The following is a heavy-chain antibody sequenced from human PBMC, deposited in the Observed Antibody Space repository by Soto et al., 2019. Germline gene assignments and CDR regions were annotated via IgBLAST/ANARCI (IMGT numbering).Heavy chain of an antibody. V-gene: IGHV2-5*02. CDR1: GFSLSTSVVS. Sequence: SGPTLVNPTQTLTLTCTFSGFSLSTSVVSVGWIRQPPGKALEWLALIYWDDDKRYSPSLKSRLTITKNTSKNQVVLTMTNVDPVHTAPYYCAKRSLLVTAVPGFDPWGQGTLVTLPS. CDR3: AKRSLLVTAVPGFDP. J-gene: IGHJ5*02. D-gene: IGHD2-21*02. CDR2: IYWDDDK.